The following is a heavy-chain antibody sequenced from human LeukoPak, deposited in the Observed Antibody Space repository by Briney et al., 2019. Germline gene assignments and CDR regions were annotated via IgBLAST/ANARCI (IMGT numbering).Heavy chain of an antibody. V-gene: IGHV3-30*02. Sequence: RAGGSLRLSCAASGFTFGSYAMTWVRQAPGKGLEWVAFIRYDGSNKYYADSVKGRFTISRDNSKNTLYLQMNSLRAEDTAVYYCETVKGDILTGFGSFDYWGQGTLVTVSS. J-gene: IGHJ4*02. CDR1: GFTFGSYA. CDR2: IRYDGSNK. D-gene: IGHD3-9*01. CDR3: ETVKGDILTGFGSFDY.